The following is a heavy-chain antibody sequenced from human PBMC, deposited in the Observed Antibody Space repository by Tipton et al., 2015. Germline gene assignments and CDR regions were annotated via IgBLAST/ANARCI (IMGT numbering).Heavy chain of an antibody. CDR1: GGTFFSSYA. CDR3: ARGEVYDSPVY. Sequence: VQLVQSGAEVKKPGSSVRVSCKASGGTFFSSYAISWVRQAPGQGLEWMGGITPIFGATHYTQKFQGRVTVTADESTSTTYMELSSLTSEDTAMYYCARGEVYDSPVYWGQGTLVTVSS. V-gene: IGHV1-69*01. CDR2: ITPIFGAT. D-gene: IGHD3-22*01. J-gene: IGHJ4*02.